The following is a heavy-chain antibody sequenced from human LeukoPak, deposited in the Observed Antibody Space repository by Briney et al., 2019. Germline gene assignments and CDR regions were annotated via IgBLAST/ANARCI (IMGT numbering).Heavy chain of an antibody. CDR3: ARERGVWFADDSSGYPFFDY. J-gene: IGHJ4*02. CDR2: ISAYNGNT. Sequence: GASVKVSCKASGYTFTSYGISWVRQAPGQGLEWMGWISAYNGNTNYAQKLQGRGTMTTDTSTSTDYMELRSLRSDDTAVYYCARERGVWFADDSSGYPFFDYWGQGTLVTVSS. CDR1: GYTFTSYG. D-gene: IGHD3-22*01. V-gene: IGHV1-18*01.